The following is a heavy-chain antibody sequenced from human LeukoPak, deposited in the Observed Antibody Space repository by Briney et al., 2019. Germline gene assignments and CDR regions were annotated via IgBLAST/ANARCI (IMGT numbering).Heavy chain of an antibody. CDR3: ARETIGLWDY. J-gene: IGHJ4*02. Sequence: ASVKVSCKASGYTFTDYDMHWVRQPPGQGPEWMGWINPKSGGTKYAQKFQGRVTMTRDTSISTVYMELSRLTSDDTAVYYCARETIGLWDYWGQGTLVTVSS. V-gene: IGHV1-2*02. CDR2: INPKSGGT. CDR1: GYTFTDYD. D-gene: IGHD3-9*01.